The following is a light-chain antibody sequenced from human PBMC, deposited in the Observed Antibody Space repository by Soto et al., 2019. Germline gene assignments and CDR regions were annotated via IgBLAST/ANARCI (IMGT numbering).Light chain of an antibody. Sequence: DSVMTQSPLSLPVTPGEPASISWRSSQSLLHSNGYNYLDWYLQKPGQSPQLLIYLGSNRASGVPDRFSGSGSGTDFTLKISRVEAEDVGVYYCMQALQTPYTFGQGTKLEIK. CDR2: LGS. J-gene: IGKJ2*01. CDR1: QSLLHSNGYNY. CDR3: MQALQTPYT. V-gene: IGKV2-28*01.